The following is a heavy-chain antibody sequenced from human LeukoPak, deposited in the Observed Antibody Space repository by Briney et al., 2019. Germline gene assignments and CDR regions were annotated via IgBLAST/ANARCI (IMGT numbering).Heavy chain of an antibody. V-gene: IGHV3-33*01. CDR3: ARWGGTRQYYFDY. J-gene: IGHJ4*02. CDR1: GYIFSDYG. CDR2: TRFDGGIK. D-gene: IGHD1-1*01. Sequence: GGSLRLSCAVSGYIFSDYGFHWVRQAPGKGLEWVAVTRFDGGIKQYADSVKGRFTISRDDSKNTLYLQMNFLKSEDTAVYYCARWGGTRQYYFDYWGQGTLVTVSS.